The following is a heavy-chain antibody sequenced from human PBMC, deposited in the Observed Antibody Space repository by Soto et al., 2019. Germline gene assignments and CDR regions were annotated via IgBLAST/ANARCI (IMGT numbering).Heavy chain of an antibody. CDR3: ARGEETRPFDFWSGYRPRFDP. Sequence: PSETLSLTCTVSGGSISSYYWSWIRQPPGKGLEWIGYIYYSGSTNYNPSLKSRVTISVDTSKNQFSLKLSSVTAADTAVYYCARGEETRPFDFWSGYRPRFDPWGQGTLVPVSS. V-gene: IGHV4-59*08. CDR2: IYYSGST. CDR1: GGSISSYY. J-gene: IGHJ5*02. D-gene: IGHD3-3*01.